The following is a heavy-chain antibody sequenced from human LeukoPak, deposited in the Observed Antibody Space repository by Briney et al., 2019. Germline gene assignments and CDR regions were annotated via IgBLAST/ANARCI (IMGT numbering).Heavy chain of an antibody. D-gene: IGHD3-10*01. CDR1: GGSFSGYY. J-gene: IGHJ4*02. CDR2: INHSGST. CDR3: ARDRKYGSESLRRLDY. Sequence: PSETLSLTCAVYGGSFSGYYWSWIRQPPGKGLEWIGEINHSGSTYYNPSLKSRVTISVDTSKNQFSLKLSSVTVADTAVYYCARDRKYGSESLRRLDYWGQGTLVTVSS. V-gene: IGHV4-34*01.